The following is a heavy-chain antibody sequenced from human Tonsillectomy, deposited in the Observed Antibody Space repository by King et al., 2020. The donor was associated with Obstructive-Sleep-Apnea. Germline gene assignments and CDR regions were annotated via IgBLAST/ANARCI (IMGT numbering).Heavy chain of an antibody. J-gene: IGHJ4*02. CDR1: GFTFSTYA. CDR2: ISGIGRST. D-gene: IGHD3-9*01. CDR3: AKDSMDYDTLTGPVDY. V-gene: IGHV3-23*04. Sequence: VQLVESGGGLVQPGGSLRLSCAASGFTFSTYAMSWVRQAPGKGLEWVSGISGIGRSTYYADSVKGRFTISRDSSKNTLYLQMNSLRAEDTAIYYCAKDSMDYDTLTGPVDYWGQGTLVTVSS.